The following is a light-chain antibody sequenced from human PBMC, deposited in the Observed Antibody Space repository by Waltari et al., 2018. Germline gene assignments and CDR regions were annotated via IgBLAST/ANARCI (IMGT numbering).Light chain of an antibody. CDR3: QQYYSDSIT. Sequence: DIQMTHSPSTLSASVGARVTITGRASQSIDRWLAWHQQKPGKAPKALIYKTSSLESGVPSRGSGNGSGTEFTLTISSLQPDDFATYYCQQYYSDSITFGQGTRLEIK. V-gene: IGKV1-5*03. CDR1: QSIDRW. CDR2: KTS. J-gene: IGKJ5*01.